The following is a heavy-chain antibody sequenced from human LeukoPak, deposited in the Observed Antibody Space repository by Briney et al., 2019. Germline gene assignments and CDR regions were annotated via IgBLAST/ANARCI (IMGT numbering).Heavy chain of an antibody. Sequence: SETLSLTCVVYGGSFSGYYWSWIRQPPGKGLEWIGEINHSGSTNYNPSLKSRVTISVDTSKNQFSLKLSSVTAADTAVYYCARGRLRAMGDQVYYYYGMDVWGQGTTVTVSS. CDR3: ARGRLRAMGDQVYYYYGMDV. J-gene: IGHJ6*02. D-gene: IGHD5-18*01. CDR2: INHSGST. CDR1: GGSFSGYY. V-gene: IGHV4-34*01.